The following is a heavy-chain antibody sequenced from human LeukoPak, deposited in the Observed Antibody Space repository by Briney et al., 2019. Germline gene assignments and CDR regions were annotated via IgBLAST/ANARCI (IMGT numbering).Heavy chain of an antibody. CDR1: GFTFNSYG. V-gene: IGHV3-21*01. J-gene: IGHJ4*02. Sequence: GGSLRLSCAASGFTFNSYGMNWVRQAPGKGLEWVSSISSTSSYIYYADSLKGRFAISRDNAKNSLYLQMNSLRAEDTAVYYCARVPGRRELDYWGQGTLVTVSS. CDR3: ARVPGRRELDY. CDR2: ISSTSSYI.